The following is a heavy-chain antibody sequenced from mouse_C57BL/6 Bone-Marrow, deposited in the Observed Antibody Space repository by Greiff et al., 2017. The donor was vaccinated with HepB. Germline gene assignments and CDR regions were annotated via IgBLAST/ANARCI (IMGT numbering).Heavy chain of an antibody. CDR2: IDPENGDT. D-gene: IGHD1-1*01. CDR3: TTHYGSSYLFAY. V-gene: IGHV14-4*01. CDR1: GFNIKDDY. Sequence: VQLQQSGAELVRPGASVKLSCTASGFNIKDDYMHWVKQRPEQGLEWIGWIDPENGDTEYASKFQGKATITADTSSNTAYLQLSSLTSEDTAVYYCTTHYGSSYLFAYWGRGTLVTVSA. J-gene: IGHJ3*01.